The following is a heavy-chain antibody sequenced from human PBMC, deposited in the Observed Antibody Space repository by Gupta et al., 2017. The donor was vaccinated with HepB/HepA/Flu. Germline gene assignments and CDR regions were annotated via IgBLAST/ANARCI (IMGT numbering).Heavy chain of an antibody. V-gene: IGHV1-2*02. Sequence: QVQLVQSGAEVKKPGASVKVSCKASGYTFTGYYMHWVRQAPGQGLEWMGWINPNSGGTNYAQKFQGRVTMTRDTSISTPYMELSRLRSDDTAVYYCARDVSSSWTYYYYYMDVWGKGTTVTVSS. J-gene: IGHJ6*03. CDR3: ARDVSSSWTYYYYYMDV. D-gene: IGHD6-13*01. CDR1: GYTFTGYY. CDR2: INPNSGGT.